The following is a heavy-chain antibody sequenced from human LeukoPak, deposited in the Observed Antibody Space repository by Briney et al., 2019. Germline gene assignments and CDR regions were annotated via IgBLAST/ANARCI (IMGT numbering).Heavy chain of an antibody. CDR3: ARVWSRYHGSWFPEFDP. D-gene: IGHD3-10*01. CDR2: ISYDGSNK. V-gene: IGHV3-30-3*01. Sequence: PGGSLRLSCAASGFTFSSYAMHWVRQAPGKGLEWVAVISYDGSNKYYADSVKGRFTISRDNSKNTLYLQMNSLRAEDTAVYYCARVWSRYHGSWFPEFDPWGQGTLVTVSS. CDR1: GFTFSSYA. J-gene: IGHJ5*02.